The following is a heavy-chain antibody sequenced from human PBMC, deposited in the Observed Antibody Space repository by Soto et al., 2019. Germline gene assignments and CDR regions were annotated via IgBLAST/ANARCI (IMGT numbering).Heavy chain of an antibody. Sequence: GESLKISCQGSGYSFTSYWIGWVRQMPGKGLEWMGIIYPGDSDTRYSPSFQGQVTISDDKSISTAYLEWSSLKASDTAMYYCARQSYYGSGSYYNEAGVWFDPWGQGTLVTVSS. J-gene: IGHJ5*02. CDR2: IYPGDSDT. CDR3: ARQSYYGSGSYYNEAGVWFDP. D-gene: IGHD3-10*01. V-gene: IGHV5-51*01. CDR1: GYSFTSYW.